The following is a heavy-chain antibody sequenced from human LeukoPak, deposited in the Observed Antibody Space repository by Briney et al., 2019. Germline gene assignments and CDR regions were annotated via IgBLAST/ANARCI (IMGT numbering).Heavy chain of an antibody. CDR3: ARRTSSNYVDS. CDR1: GDSISSGNW. V-gene: IGHV4-55*01. J-gene: IGHJ4*02. Sequence: SETLSLTCAVSGDSISSGNWGIWVRQPPGKGLEWIGEIHHSGSTYYNPSLKSRVTMSVDTSKNQFYLKLSSVTAADTAVYYCARRTSSNYVDSWGQGTLVTVSS. CDR2: IHHSGST. D-gene: IGHD4-11*01.